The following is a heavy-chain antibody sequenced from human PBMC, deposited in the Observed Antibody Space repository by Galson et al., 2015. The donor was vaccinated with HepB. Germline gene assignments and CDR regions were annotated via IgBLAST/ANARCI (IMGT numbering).Heavy chain of an antibody. Sequence: SLRLSCAASGFTFSSYAMHWVRQAPGKGLEWVAVISYDGSNKYYADSVKGRFTISRDNSKNTLYLQMNSLRAEDTAVYYCARDGAPYVEYDFWSGYDAFDIWGQGTMVTVSS. CDR2: ISYDGSNK. CDR1: GFTFSSYA. J-gene: IGHJ3*02. D-gene: IGHD3-3*01. V-gene: IGHV3-30-3*01. CDR3: ARDGAPYVEYDFWSGYDAFDI.